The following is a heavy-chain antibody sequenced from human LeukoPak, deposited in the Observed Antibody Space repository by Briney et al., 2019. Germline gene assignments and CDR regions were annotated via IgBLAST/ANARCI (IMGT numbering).Heavy chain of an antibody. CDR2: ISGSGSST. V-gene: IGHV3-23*01. D-gene: IGHD3-10*01. CDR1: GFTFSSYA. Sequence: GGSLRLSCAASGFTFSSYAMSWVRQAPGKGLEWVSGISGSGSSTYYADSVKGRFTISRDNSKNTLSLQMNSLRAEDTAVYYCAKDRVYASGSRDAFDIWGQGTMVTVSS. CDR3: AKDRVYASGSRDAFDI. J-gene: IGHJ3*02.